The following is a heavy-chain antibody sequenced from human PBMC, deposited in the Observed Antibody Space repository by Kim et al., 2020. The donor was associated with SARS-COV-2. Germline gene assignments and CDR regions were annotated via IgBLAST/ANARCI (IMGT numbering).Heavy chain of an antibody. D-gene: IGHD2-8*01. Sequence: GGSLRLSCAASGVSLSVSEDWMLCVRQVPGKGLEWVVSINTKGEGRSPDYAAPVKVTITIYKDNSKSTVYLHMSSLKIEDAGMYYGITGERIGVGGQGTLVTVSP. CDR1: GVSLSVSEDW. CDR2: INTKGEGRSP. CDR3: ITGERIGV. J-gene: IGHJ4*02. V-gene: IGHV3-15*01.